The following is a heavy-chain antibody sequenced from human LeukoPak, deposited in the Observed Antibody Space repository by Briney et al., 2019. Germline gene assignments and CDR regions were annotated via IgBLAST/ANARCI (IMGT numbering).Heavy chain of an antibody. J-gene: IGHJ6*03. D-gene: IGHD5-18*01. CDR3: ASRGDTAMVNYYYYYMDV. CDR1: VFTFSRYW. CDR2: IKQDGSEK. V-gene: IGHV3-7*01. Sequence: GRCLRLSCAASVFTFSRYWMSWARQAPGKGLEWVANIKQDGSEKYYVDSVKGRFTISRDNAKNSLYLQMNSLRAEDTAVYYCASRGDTAMVNYYYYYMDVWGKGTTVTVSS.